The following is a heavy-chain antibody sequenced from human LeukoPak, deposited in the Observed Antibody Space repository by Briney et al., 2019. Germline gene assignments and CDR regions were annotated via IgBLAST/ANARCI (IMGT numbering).Heavy chain of an antibody. CDR2: ISAYNGNT. J-gene: IGHJ4*02. D-gene: IGHD3-16*01. CDR1: GYTFSDYY. V-gene: IGHV1-18*04. Sequence: GASVKVSCRTSGYTFSDYYIHWVRQAPGQGLEWMGWISAYNGNTNYAQKLQGRVTMTTDTSTSTAYMELRSLRSDDTAVYYCARVSPATGELDYWGQGTLVTVSS. CDR3: ARVSPATGELDY.